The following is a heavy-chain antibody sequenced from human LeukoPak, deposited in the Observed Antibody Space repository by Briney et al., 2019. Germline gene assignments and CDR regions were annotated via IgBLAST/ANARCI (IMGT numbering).Heavy chain of an antibody. CDR1: GFTFDDYA. J-gene: IGHJ4*02. CDR2: ISWNSGTL. Sequence: GRSLRLSCTASGFTFDDYAMYWVRQAPGEGLEWVSGISWNSGTLDYADSVKGRFTISRDNAKNSLYLQMNSLRAEDMALYYCAKGYCGATSCLQDYWGQGTLVTVSS. D-gene: IGHD2-2*01. CDR3: AKGYCGATSCLQDY. V-gene: IGHV3-9*03.